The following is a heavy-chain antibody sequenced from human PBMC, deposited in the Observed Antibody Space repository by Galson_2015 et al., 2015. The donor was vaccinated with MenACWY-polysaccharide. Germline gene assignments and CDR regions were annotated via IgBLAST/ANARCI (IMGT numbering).Heavy chain of an antibody. CDR2: ISSSGSTI. CDR1: GFTFSDYY. D-gene: IGHD3-22*01. CDR3: ARVGAEHYYDSSGYNAEVAFDI. Sequence: SLRLSCAASGFTFSDYYMSWIRPAPGKGLEWVSYISSSGSTIYYADSVKGRFTISRDNAKNSLYLQMNSLRAEDTAVYYCARVGAEHYYDSSGYNAEVAFDIWGQGTMVTVSS. V-gene: IGHV3-11*01. J-gene: IGHJ3*02.